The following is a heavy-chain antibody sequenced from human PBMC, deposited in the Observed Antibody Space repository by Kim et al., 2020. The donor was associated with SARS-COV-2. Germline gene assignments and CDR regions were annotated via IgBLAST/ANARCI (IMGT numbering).Heavy chain of an antibody. CDR3: ARRLFSPGVAGITRYYHMDV. CDR1: GGSFSRYY. D-gene: IGHD6-19*01. V-gene: IGHV4-34*01. CDR2: INHSGST. J-gene: IGHJ6*03. Sequence: SETLSLTCAVYGGSFSRYYWTWIRQPPGKGLEWIGEINHSGSTNSNPSLKSRVTISVDTSKNQFSLQLISVTAADTALYYCARRLFSPGVAGITRYYHMDVWGKGTTVTVSS.